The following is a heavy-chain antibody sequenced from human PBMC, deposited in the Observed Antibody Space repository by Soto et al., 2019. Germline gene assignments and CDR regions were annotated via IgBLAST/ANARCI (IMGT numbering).Heavy chain of an antibody. J-gene: IGHJ4*02. CDR3: ASSGYCSGGTCHPYYFDY. CDR1: GGSISSGNYY. D-gene: IGHD2-15*01. CDR2: IYYSGGT. V-gene: IGHV4-39*01. Sequence: QLQLQESGPGLVKPSETLSLTCTVSGGSISSGNYYWGWIRQPPGKGLEWIGGIYYSGGTYYNPSLKSRVNISVDTSKNQFSLKLSSVTAADTAVDYCASSGYCSGGTCHPYYFDYWGQGTLVTVSS.